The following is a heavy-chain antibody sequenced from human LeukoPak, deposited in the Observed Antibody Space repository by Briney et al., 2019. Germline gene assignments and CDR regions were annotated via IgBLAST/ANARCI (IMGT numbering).Heavy chain of an antibody. Sequence: GGSLRLSCAASGFTVSSNYMSWVRQAPGKGLEWVSVIYSGGSTYYADSVKGRFTISRDNSKNTLYLQMSSLRAEDTAVYYCARAHPYDPVAFDIWGQGTMVTVSS. D-gene: IGHD2-21*01. CDR3: ARAHPYDPVAFDI. CDR1: GFTVSSNY. V-gene: IGHV3-53*01. J-gene: IGHJ3*02. CDR2: IYSGGST.